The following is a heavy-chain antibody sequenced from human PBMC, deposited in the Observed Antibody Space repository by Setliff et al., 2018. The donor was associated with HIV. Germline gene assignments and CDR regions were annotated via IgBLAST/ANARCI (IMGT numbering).Heavy chain of an antibody. CDR2: IIPMYGVA. J-gene: IGHJ5*02. CDR1: GGTFSSYV. CDR3: ALPYCGGGNCWSSASLPPAGWFDP. Sequence: ASVKVSCKASGGTFSSYVISWVRQAPGQGPEWMGGIIPMYGVANYAQKLQGRVTITTDESTSTAYMELSSLRSEDTAVYYCALPYCGGGNCWSSASLPPAGWFDPWGQGTLVTVS. V-gene: IGHV1-69*05. D-gene: IGHD2-15*01.